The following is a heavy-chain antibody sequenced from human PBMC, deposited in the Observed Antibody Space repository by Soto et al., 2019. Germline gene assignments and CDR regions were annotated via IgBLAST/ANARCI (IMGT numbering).Heavy chain of an antibody. CDR2: INPSGGST. Sequence: QVQLVQSGAEVKKPGASVKVSCKASGYTFTSYYMHWVRQAPGQGLEWMGIINPSGGSTSYAQKFHGNATLTRDTSTSTDYMGLSSLRSEDTAVYYCARPSDPTVTPFDYWGQGTLVTVSS. V-gene: IGHV1-46*01. CDR1: GYTFTSYY. CDR3: ARPSDPTVTPFDY. D-gene: IGHD4-17*01. J-gene: IGHJ4*02.